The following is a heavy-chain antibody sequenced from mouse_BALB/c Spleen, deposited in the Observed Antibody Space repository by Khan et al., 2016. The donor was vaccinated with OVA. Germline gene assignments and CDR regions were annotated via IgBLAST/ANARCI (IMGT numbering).Heavy chain of an antibody. Sequence: EVKLEESGGGLVKPGGSLKLSCAASGFTFSTYAMSWVRQTPEKRLEWVATISSDGDYTYYPDNVTGRFTISRDNAKNTLYLQMSSLRYEDTAMYYCARSPYGNFAYWGQGTLVTVSA. CDR3: ARSPYGNFAY. CDR2: ISSDGDYT. V-gene: IGHV5-9-3*01. CDR1: GFTFSTYA. J-gene: IGHJ3*01. D-gene: IGHD2-1*01.